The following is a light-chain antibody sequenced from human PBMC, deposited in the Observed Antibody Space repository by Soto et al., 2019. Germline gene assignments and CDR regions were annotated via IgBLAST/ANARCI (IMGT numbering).Light chain of an antibody. CDR1: QSVSSY. CDR3: QQFSSYPLT. Sequence: ETVLTQSPATPSLSPGERATLSCRASQSVSSYLAWYQQKPGQAPKLLIYDASSRATGIPDRFSGGGSGTDFILTISRLEPEDFAVYYCQQFSSYPLTFGGGTKVDIK. V-gene: IGKV3-11*01. CDR2: DAS. J-gene: IGKJ4*01.